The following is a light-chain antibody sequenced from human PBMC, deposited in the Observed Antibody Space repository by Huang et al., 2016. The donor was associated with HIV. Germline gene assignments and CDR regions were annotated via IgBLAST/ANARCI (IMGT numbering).Light chain of an antibody. CDR1: QSISADY. V-gene: IGKV3-20*01. CDR3: QQYAGSPWT. J-gene: IGKJ1*01. Sequence: EIVLTQSPGTLSLSPGERATLSCRARQSISADYLAWYQQKPGQAPRLLIYAASSTATGIPDRFSGSGSGTDFTLTIYRLEPEDFAVYFCQQYAGSPWTFGQGTKVEIK. CDR2: AAS.